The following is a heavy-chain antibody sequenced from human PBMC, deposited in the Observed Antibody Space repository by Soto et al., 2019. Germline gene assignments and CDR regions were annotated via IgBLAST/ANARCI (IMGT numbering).Heavy chain of an antibody. V-gene: IGHV3-9*01. J-gene: IGHJ5*02. Sequence: GGSLRLSCAASGFTFDDYAMHWVRQAPGKGLEWVSGISWNSGSIGYADSVKGRFTISRDNAKNSLYLQMNSLRAEDTALYYCARSVYGDYLDTNWFDPWGQGTLVTVSS. CDR3: ARSVYGDYLDTNWFDP. CDR2: ISWNSGSI. D-gene: IGHD4-17*01. CDR1: GFTFDDYA.